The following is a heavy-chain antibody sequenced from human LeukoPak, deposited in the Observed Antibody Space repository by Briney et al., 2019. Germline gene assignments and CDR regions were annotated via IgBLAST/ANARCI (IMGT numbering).Heavy chain of an antibody. CDR2: ISYDGSNK. CDR1: GSTFSSYG. V-gene: IGHV3-30*18. CDR3: AKDLIAAADYFDY. J-gene: IGHJ4*02. Sequence: PGGSLRLSCAASGSTFSSYGMHWVRQAPGKGLEWVAVISYDGSNKCYADSVKGRFTISRDNSKNTLYLQMNSLRAEDTAVYYCAKDLIAAADYFDYWGQGTLVTVSS. D-gene: IGHD6-13*01.